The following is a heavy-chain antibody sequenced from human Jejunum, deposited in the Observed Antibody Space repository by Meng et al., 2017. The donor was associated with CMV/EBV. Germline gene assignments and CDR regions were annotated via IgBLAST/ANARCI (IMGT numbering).Heavy chain of an antibody. V-gene: IGHV3-30-3*01. D-gene: IGHD6-6*01. Sequence: GFTFSIYSRHWVRQAEGKGLEWVAVISPDGSEKYYADFVKGRFTLSRDNSKNTLFLDMNSLRPEDTAVYYCVTGANIAVRRPSDYWGRGTLVTVSS. CDR1: GFTFSIYS. J-gene: IGHJ4*02. CDR2: ISPDGSEK. CDR3: VTGANIAVRRPSDY.